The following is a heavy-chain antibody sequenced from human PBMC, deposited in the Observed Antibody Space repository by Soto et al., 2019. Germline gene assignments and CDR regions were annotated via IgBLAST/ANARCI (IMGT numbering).Heavy chain of an antibody. D-gene: IGHD3-22*01. V-gene: IGHV4-59*08. CDR3: ARGNTHGYYYMDV. Sequence: PSETLSLTCAVSGASMNTYYWSWIRQPPGKGLEWIGYFYYSGLTNYNPSLKSRVTISLDTSKNQFSLKLSSVTAADTAVYFCARGNTHGYYYMDVWGRGTTVTVYS. CDR2: FYYSGLT. CDR1: GASMNTYY. J-gene: IGHJ6*03.